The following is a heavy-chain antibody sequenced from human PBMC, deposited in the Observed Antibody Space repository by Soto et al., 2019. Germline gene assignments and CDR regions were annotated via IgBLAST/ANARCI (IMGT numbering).Heavy chain of an antibody. J-gene: IGHJ4*02. V-gene: IGHV3-49*04. Sequence: GGSLRLSCTASGFTFGDYAMSWVRQAPGKGLEWVGFIRSKAYGGTTEYAASVKGRFTISRDDSKSIAYLQMNSLKTEDTAVYYCTRGTGNSPRVPWDYWGQGTLVTVSS. CDR2: IRSKAYGGTT. CDR3: TRGTGNSPRVPWDY. D-gene: IGHD1-1*01. CDR1: GFTFGDYA.